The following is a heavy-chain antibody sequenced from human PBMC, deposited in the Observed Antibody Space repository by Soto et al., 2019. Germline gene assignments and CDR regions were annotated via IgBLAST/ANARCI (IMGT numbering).Heavy chain of an antibody. Sequence: ASVKVSCKASGYTFTAYAMSWVRQAPGQRLEWMGWINTGNGNTKYSQEFQGRVTITRDTSATTVYMDLSSLRSGDTAVYFCARVRGDHFASDNWFDPWGQGTLVTVSS. V-gene: IGHV1-3*04. D-gene: IGHD3-16*01. CDR3: ARVRGDHFASDNWFDP. J-gene: IGHJ5*02. CDR1: GYTFTAYA. CDR2: INTGNGNT.